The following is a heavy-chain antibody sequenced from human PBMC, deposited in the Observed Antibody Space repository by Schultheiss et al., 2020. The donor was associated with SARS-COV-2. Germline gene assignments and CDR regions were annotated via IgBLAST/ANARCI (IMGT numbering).Heavy chain of an antibody. V-gene: IGHV3-23*01. Sequence: GGSLRLSCATSGFTFSGYALSWVRQAPGRGLEWVSGISGRGSDTDYTDSVKGRFTISRDNSKNTLSLQMNSLRAEDTAVYYCARVETVATFFDYWGQGTPVTVSS. CDR3: ARVETVATFFDY. CDR2: ISGRGSDT. J-gene: IGHJ4*02. D-gene: IGHD4-23*01. CDR1: GFTFSGYA.